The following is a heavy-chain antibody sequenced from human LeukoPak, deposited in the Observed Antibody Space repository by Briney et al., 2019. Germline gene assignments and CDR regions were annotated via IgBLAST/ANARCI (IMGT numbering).Heavy chain of an antibody. J-gene: IGHJ3*02. CDR2: ISAYNGNT. Sequence: GASVKVSCKASGYTFTSYGISWVRQAPGQGLEWMGWISAYNGNTNYAQKLQGRVTMTTDTSTSTAYMELRSLRSDDTAVYYCARAFHIVVVLEPVHDAFDIWGQGTMVTVSS. CDR1: GYTFTSYG. CDR3: ARAFHIVVVLEPVHDAFDI. V-gene: IGHV1-18*01. D-gene: IGHD2-2*01.